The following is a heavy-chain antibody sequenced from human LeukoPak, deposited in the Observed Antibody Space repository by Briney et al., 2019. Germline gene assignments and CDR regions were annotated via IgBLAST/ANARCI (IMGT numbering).Heavy chain of an antibody. V-gene: IGHV1-2*06. J-gene: IGHJ4*02. CDR3: ARTGRGSGWYDYFDY. CDR1: GYTFTGYY. Sequence: ASVKVSCKASGYTFTGYYMHWVRQAPGQGLEWMGRINPNSGGTNYAQKFQGRVTMTRDTSISTAYMELSSLRSEDTAVYYCARTGRGSGWYDYFDYWGQGTLVTVSS. D-gene: IGHD6-19*01. CDR2: INPNSGGT.